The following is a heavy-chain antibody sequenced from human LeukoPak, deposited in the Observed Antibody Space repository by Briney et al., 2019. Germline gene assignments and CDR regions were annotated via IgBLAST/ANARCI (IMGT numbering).Heavy chain of an antibody. D-gene: IGHD1-26*01. CDR1: GYTLTQLS. CDR2: FDPEDIEA. CDR3: ATHSGTYFLY. J-gene: IGHJ4*02. Sequence: ASVKVSCKVSGYTLTQLSMHWVRQGPGKGLEWMGGFDPEDIEAIYAQNFQGRVTMTEDTSTDTAYMELSSLTSDDTAVYYCATHSGTYFLYWGQGTLVTVSS. V-gene: IGHV1-24*01.